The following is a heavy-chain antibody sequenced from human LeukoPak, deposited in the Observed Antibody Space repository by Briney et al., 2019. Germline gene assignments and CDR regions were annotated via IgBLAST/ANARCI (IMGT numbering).Heavy chain of an antibody. CDR1: GFTFSSYW. J-gene: IGHJ4*02. CDR2: INSDGSST. D-gene: IGHD2-21*01. CDR3: ARALCGGDCYKNPYYFDY. V-gene: IGHV3-74*01. Sequence: GGSLRLSCAAPGFTFSSYWMHWVRQAPGKGLVWVSRINSDGSSTSYADSVKGRFTISRDNAKNTLYLQMNSLRAEDTAVYYCARALCGGDCYKNPYYFDYWGQGTLVTVSS.